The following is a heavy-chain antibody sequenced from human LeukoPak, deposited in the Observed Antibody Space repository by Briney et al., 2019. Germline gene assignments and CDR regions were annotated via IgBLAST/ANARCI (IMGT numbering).Heavy chain of an antibody. V-gene: IGHV3-30-3*01. Sequence: GGSLRLSCAASGFTFSSYAMHWVRQAPGKGLEWVAVISYDGSNKYYADSVKGRFTISRDNSKNTLYLQMNSPRAEDTAVYYCARDLQLWATTDYYGMDVWGQGTTVTVSS. CDR2: ISYDGSNK. J-gene: IGHJ6*02. CDR3: ARDLQLWATTDYYGMDV. D-gene: IGHD4-17*01. CDR1: GFTFSSYA.